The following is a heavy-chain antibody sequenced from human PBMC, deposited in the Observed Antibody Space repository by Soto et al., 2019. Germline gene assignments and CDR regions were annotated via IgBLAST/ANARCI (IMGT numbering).Heavy chain of an antibody. CDR1: GGTFSSYA. Sequence: QVQLVQSGAEVKKPGSSVKVSCKASGGTFSSYAISWVRQAPGQGLEWMGGIIPIFGTANYAQKFQGRVTITADEPTSTAYMELSSLRSEYTAAYYCARDQSESYSLDWFDPWGQGTHVTFSS. V-gene: IGHV1-69*01. J-gene: IGHJ5*02. D-gene: IGHD1-26*01. CDR3: ARDQSESYSLDWFDP. CDR2: IIPIFGTA.